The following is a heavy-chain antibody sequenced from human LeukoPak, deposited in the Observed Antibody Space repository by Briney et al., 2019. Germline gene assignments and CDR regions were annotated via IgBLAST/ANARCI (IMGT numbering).Heavy chain of an antibody. CDR2: IKQDGSDR. CDR1: GFTFRNYW. V-gene: IGHV3-7*03. J-gene: IGHJ4*02. Sequence: AGGSLRLSCAASGFTFRNYWMSWVRQAPGTGLEWVANIKQDGSDRNYVTSVRGRFTISRDNAESSLYLQMNSLRVEDTAVYHCVRNLAVAGTCFDSWGQGTLVTVSS. CDR3: VRNLAVAGTCFDS. D-gene: IGHD6-19*01.